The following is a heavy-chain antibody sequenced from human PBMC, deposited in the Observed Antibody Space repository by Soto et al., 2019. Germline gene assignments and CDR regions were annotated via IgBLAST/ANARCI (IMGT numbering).Heavy chain of an antibody. CDR1: GYTLTELS. D-gene: IGHD2-2*03. J-gene: IGHJ5*02. CDR2: FDPEDGET. V-gene: IGHV1-24*01. CDR3: ATDCGYCSNVGWFDP. Sequence: ASVKVSCKVAGYTLTELSMHWGRQAPGKGLEWMGGFDPEDGETIYAQKFQGRVTMTEDTSTDTAYMELSSLRSEDTAVYYCATDCGYCSNVGWFDPWGQGTLVTVSS.